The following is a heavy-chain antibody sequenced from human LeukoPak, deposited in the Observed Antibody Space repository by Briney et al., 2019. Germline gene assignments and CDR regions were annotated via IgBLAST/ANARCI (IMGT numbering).Heavy chain of an antibody. D-gene: IGHD2-21*01. CDR3: ARFTSHRRGGDCYPGLDY. Sequence: SETLSLTCTVSGGSISSGSYYWSWIRQPAGKGLEWIGRIYTSGSTNYNPSLKSRVTISVDTSKNQFSLKLGSVTAADTAVYYCARFTSHRRGGDCYPGLDYWGQGTLVTVSS. CDR2: IYTSGST. V-gene: IGHV4-61*02. J-gene: IGHJ4*02. CDR1: GGSISSGSYY.